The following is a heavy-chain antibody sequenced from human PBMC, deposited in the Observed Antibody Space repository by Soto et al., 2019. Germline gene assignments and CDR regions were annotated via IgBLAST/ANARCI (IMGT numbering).Heavy chain of an antibody. J-gene: IGHJ5*02. CDR2: INPSGGST. Sequence: ASVKVSCKASGYTFTSYYMHWVRQAPGQGLEWMGIINPSGGSTSYAQKFQGRVTMTRDTSTSTGYMELSSLRSEDTAVYYCARDGVHLVVVAATPVPRNWFDPWGQGTLVTVSS. CDR3: ARDGVHLVVVAATPVPRNWFDP. CDR1: GYTFTSYY. D-gene: IGHD2-15*01. V-gene: IGHV1-46*01.